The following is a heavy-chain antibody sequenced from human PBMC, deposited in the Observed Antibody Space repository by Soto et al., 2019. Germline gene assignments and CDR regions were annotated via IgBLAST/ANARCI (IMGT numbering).Heavy chain of an antibody. CDR3: ARVDCTNGVCYKQYNWFDP. J-gene: IGHJ5*02. CDR2: MNPNSGNT. CDR1: GYTFTSYD. V-gene: IGHV1-8*01. Sequence: ASVKVSCKASGYTFTSYDINWVRQATGQGLEWMGWMNPNSGNTGYAQKFRGRVTMTRNTSISTAYMELSSLRSEDTAVYYCARVDCTNGVCYKQYNWFDPWGQGTLVTVSS. D-gene: IGHD2-8*01.